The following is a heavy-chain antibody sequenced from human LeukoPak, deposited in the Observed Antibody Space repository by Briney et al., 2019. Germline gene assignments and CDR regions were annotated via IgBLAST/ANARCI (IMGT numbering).Heavy chain of an antibody. Sequence: GASVTVSFKASGYTFTVYYMHWVRQAPGQGLEWMGWINPNSGGTNYAQKFQGRVTMTRDTSISTAYMELSRLRSDDTAVYYCERVFLRGSGSYYYWGQGTLGTVS. CDR3: ERVFLRGSGSYYY. D-gene: IGHD3-10*01. CDR2: INPNSGGT. J-gene: IGHJ4*02. V-gene: IGHV1-2*02. CDR1: GYTFTVYY.